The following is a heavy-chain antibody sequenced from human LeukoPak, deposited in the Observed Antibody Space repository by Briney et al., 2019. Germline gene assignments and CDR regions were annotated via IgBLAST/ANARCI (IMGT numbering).Heavy chain of an antibody. Sequence: TGGSLSLSCAASGFTFSSYEMNWVRQAPGKGLEWLSYISGSGTTIYYADSVKGRFTISRDNAKNSLFLQMNSLRAEDTAVYYCARDYYDSSGYYRLRHWGQGTLVTVSS. D-gene: IGHD3-22*01. CDR2: ISGSGTTI. CDR1: GFTFSSYE. J-gene: IGHJ1*01. CDR3: ARDYYDSSGYYRLRH. V-gene: IGHV3-48*03.